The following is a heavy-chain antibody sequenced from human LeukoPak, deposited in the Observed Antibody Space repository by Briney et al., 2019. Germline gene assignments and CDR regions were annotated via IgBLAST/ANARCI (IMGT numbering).Heavy chain of an antibody. CDR2: IYTSGST. D-gene: IGHD3-3*01. Sequence: PSETLSLTCTVSGGSIRSYYWSWIRQPAGKGLEWIGRIYTSGSTNYNPSLKSRVTMSVDTSKIQFSLKLSSVAAADTAVYYCARDLDDAFDTWGQGTMVTVSS. V-gene: IGHV4-4*07. J-gene: IGHJ3*02. CDR3: ARDLDDAFDT. CDR1: GGSIRSYY.